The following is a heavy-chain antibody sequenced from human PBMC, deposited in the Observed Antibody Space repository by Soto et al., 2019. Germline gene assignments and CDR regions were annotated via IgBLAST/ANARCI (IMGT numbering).Heavy chain of an antibody. J-gene: IGHJ4*02. D-gene: IGHD6-19*01. CDR3: ASWLKTSGWYVLLEGSFDY. V-gene: IGHV3-7*01. CDR2: IKQDGSAK. CDR1: GFTFSSYD. Sequence: GGSLRLSCAASGFTFSSYDMHWVRQAPGKGLEWVANIKQDGSAKYYVDSVKGRFTISRDNAKNSLYLQMNSLRAEDTAVYYCASWLKTSGWYVLLEGSFDYWGQGTLVTVSS.